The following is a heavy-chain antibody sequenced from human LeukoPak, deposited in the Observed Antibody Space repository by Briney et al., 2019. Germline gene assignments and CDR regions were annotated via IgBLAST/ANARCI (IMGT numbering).Heavy chain of an antibody. CDR3: ARTYYDFWSGYAVSTWFDP. CDR1: GGSISSYY. V-gene: IGHV4-59*01. Sequence: ASETVSLTCTVSGGSISSYYWSWIRQPPGKGLEWIGYIYYSGSTNYNPSLKSRVTISVDTSKNQFSLKLSSVTAADTAGYYCARTYYDFWSGYAVSTWFDPWGQGPLVTVSS. CDR2: IYYSGST. J-gene: IGHJ5*02. D-gene: IGHD3-3*01.